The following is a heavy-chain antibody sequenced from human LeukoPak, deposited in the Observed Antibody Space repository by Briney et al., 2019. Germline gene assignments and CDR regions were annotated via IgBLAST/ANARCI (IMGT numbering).Heavy chain of an antibody. CDR1: GFIFSNYA. J-gene: IGHJ4*02. CDR2: IRYDGSNK. Sequence: GGSLRLSCATSGFIFSNYAVNWVRQAPGKGLEWVAFIRYDGSNKYYADSVKGRFTISRDNSKNTLYLQMNSLRAEDTAVYYCAKDSGYFDYWGQGTLVTVSS. CDR3: AKDSGYFDY. V-gene: IGHV3-30*02.